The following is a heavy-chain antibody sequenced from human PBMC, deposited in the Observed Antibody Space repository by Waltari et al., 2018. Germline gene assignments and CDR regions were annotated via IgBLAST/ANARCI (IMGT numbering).Heavy chain of an antibody. V-gene: IGHV1-2*02. CDR1: GYSFTDYY. J-gene: IGHJ3*02. D-gene: IGHD1-26*01. Sequence: QVQLVQSGPEVKKPGASVRVSCKASGYSFTDYYLHWVRQAPGQGLEWLGWINPNSEGTNFAQKFQDRVTMTRDTSINTVYMELRRLRSDDTAVYFCAREQTPFSGSYFGALDIWGQGTMVTVSS. CDR2: INPNSEGT. CDR3: AREQTPFSGSYFGALDI.